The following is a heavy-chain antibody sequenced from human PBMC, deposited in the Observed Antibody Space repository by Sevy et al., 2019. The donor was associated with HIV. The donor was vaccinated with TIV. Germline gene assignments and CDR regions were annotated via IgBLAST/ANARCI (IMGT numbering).Heavy chain of an antibody. V-gene: IGHV3-30-3*01. CDR1: GFTFSSYA. J-gene: IGHJ3*02. CDR3: TRDPGSDAFDI. CDR2: ISYDGSNK. Sequence: GGSLRLSCAASGFTFSSYAMHWVRQAPGKGLEWVAVISYDGSNKYYADSVKGRFTISRDNSKNTLYLQMNSLRAEDTAVYYCTRDPGSDAFDIWGQGTMVTVSS.